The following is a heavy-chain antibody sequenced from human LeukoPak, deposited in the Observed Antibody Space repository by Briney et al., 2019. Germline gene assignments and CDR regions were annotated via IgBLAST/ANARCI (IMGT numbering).Heavy chain of an antibody. Sequence: GGSLRLSCSASGFTFSRYAMHWVRQAPGKGLEYVSAISSNGGSTYYADSVKGRFTISRDNYKNTMYLQMSSLRAEDTAVYYCVKANSSSWYDDKNFDYWGQGTLVTVSS. J-gene: IGHJ4*02. D-gene: IGHD6-13*01. V-gene: IGHV3-64D*09. CDR3: VKANSSSWYDDKNFDY. CDR2: ISSNGGST. CDR1: GFTFSRYA.